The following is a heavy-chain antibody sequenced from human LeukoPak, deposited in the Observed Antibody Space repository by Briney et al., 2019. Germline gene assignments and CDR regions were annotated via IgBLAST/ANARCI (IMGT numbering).Heavy chain of an antibody. CDR2: IYYSGST. D-gene: IGHD5-24*01. Sequence: ESSETLSLTCTVSGGSISSYYWSWVRQPPGKGLEWIGYIYYSGSTNYNPSLKSRVTISVDTSKNQFSLKLSSVTATDTAVYYCARWRNPIVEMASRGYFDYWGQGTLVTVSS. V-gene: IGHV4-59*01. J-gene: IGHJ4*02. CDR3: ARWRNPIVEMASRGYFDY. CDR1: GGSISSYY.